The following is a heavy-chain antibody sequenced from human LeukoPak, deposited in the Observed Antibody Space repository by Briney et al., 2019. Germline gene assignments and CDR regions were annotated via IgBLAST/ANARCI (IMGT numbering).Heavy chain of an antibody. CDR3: ARGRRWIQLWLQWYFDY. V-gene: IGHV4-34*01. Sequence: SETLSLTCAVYGGSFSGYYWSWIRQPPGKGLEWIGEINHSGSTNHNPSLKSRVTIPVDTSKNQFSLKLSSVTAADTAVYYCARGRRWIQLWLQWYFDYWGQGTLVTVSS. CDR1: GGSFSGYY. CDR2: INHSGST. J-gene: IGHJ4*02. D-gene: IGHD5-18*01.